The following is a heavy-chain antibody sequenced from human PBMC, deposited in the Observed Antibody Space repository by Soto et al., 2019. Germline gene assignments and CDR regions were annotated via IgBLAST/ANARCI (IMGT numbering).Heavy chain of an antibody. CDR2: IYYSGST. V-gene: IGHV4-31*03. D-gene: IGHD3-9*01. Sequence: PSETLSLTCTVSGGSISSGGYYWSWIRQHPGKGLEWIGYIYYSGSTYYNPSLKSRVTISVDTSKNQFSLKLSSVTAADTAVYYCAREEDYDISYRYYYGMDVWGQGTTVTVSS. CDR1: GGSISSGGYY. CDR3: AREEDYDISYRYYYGMDV. J-gene: IGHJ6*02.